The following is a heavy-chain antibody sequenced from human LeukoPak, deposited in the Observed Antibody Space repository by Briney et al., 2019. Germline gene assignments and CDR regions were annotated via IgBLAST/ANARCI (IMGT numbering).Heavy chain of an antibody. D-gene: IGHD3-22*01. CDR3: ASLTTADAFDI. CDR2: INHSGST. CDR1: GGSFSGYY. J-gene: IGHJ3*02. Sequence: SETLSLTCAVYGGSFSGYYWSWIRQPPGKGLEWIGEINHSGSTNYNPSLKSRVTISVDTSKNQFSLKLSSVTAADTAVYYCASLTTADAFDIWGQGTMVTVSS. V-gene: IGHV4-34*01.